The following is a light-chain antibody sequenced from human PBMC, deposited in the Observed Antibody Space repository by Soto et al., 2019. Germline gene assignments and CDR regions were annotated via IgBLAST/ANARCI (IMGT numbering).Light chain of an antibody. J-gene: IGKJ1*01. CDR3: QQYGLSPRT. CDR1: QSVSSSY. Sequence: EIVLTQSPGTLSLSPGERATLSCRASQSVSSSYLAWYQQKPGQAPRLFIYASSIRATGIPDRFSGSGSGTYFTLNISRLEPEDFAVYYCQQYGLSPRTFGRGTKVEIK. V-gene: IGKV3-20*01. CDR2: ASS.